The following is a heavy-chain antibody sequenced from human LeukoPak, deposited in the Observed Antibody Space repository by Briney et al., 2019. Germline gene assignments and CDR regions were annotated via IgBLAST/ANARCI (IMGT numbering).Heavy chain of an antibody. V-gene: IGHV3-23*01. Sequence: GGSLRLSCAASGFTFSSYAMSWVRQAPGKGLEWVSSISGSGGRTHYADSVRGRFTISRDNSKNSLYLQMNSLRAEDTAVYYCARRYFDYWGQGTLVTVSS. CDR2: ISGSGGRT. J-gene: IGHJ4*02. CDR1: GFTFSSYA. CDR3: ARRYFDY.